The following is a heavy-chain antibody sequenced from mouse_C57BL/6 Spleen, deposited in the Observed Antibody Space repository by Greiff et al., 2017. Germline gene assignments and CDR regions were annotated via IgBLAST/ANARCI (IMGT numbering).Heavy chain of an antibody. V-gene: IGHV1-72*01. CDR3: ASTYYSNYYYAMDY. J-gene: IGHJ4*01. CDR2: IDPNSGGT. CDR1: GYTFTSYW. D-gene: IGHD2-5*01. Sequence: QVQLKQPGAELVKPGASVKLSCKASGYTFTSYWMHWVKQRPGRGLEWIGRIDPNSGGTKYNEKFKSKATLTVDKPSSTAYMQLSSLTSEDSAVYYCASTYYSNYYYAMDYWGQGTSVTVSS.